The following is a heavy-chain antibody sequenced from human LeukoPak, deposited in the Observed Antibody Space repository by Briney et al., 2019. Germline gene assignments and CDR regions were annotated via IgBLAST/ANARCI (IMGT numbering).Heavy chain of an antibody. Sequence: PSETLSLTCTVSGGSISSSSYSWSWIRQPPGKGLEWIGYIYHSGSTYYNPSLKSRVTISVDRSKNQFSLKLSSVTAADTAVYYCARGRWGPFDPWGQGTLVTVSS. V-gene: IGHV4-30-2*01. CDR3: ARGRWGPFDP. D-gene: IGHD3-16*01. J-gene: IGHJ5*02. CDR1: GGSISSSSYS. CDR2: IYHSGST.